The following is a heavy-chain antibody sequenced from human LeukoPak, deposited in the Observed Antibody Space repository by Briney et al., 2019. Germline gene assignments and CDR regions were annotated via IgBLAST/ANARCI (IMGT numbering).Heavy chain of an antibody. V-gene: IGHV1-18*01. CDR3: ARDRGEGIVGVPAAMKGLDP. CDR1: GYTFSSFG. CDR2: ISTYNGNT. J-gene: IGHJ5*02. Sequence: ASVTVSCKASGYTFSSFGISWVRQAPGQGLEWMGWISTYNGNTNYAQKFQGRVTMTTDTSTSTAYMELRSLRSDDTAVYYCARDRGEGIVGVPAAMKGLDPWGQGTLVTVSS. D-gene: IGHD2-2*01.